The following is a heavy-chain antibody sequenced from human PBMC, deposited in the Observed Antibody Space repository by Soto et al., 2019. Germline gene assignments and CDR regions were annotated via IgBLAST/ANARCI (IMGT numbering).Heavy chain of an antibody. Sequence: WWSLRLSCSASVFTFNTDGMHWFRQIPGNGLQWVAIIWYDGSIKYYADSVKGRFTISRDNSKNTLYLQMNNLRDEDTAVYYCARIDCTGNNCNPYYHYGMDVWGQGTTVTVSS. D-gene: IGHD2-8*02. CDR2: IWYDGSIK. J-gene: IGHJ6*02. CDR1: VFTFNTDG. CDR3: ARIDCTGNNCNPYYHYGMDV. V-gene: IGHV3-33*01.